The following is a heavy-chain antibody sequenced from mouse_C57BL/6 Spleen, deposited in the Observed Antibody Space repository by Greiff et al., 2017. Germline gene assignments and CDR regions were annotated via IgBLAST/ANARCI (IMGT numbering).Heavy chain of an antibody. CDR1: GYTFTDYY. J-gene: IGHJ1*03. CDR2: INPNNGGT. Sequence: EVQLQQSGPGLVKPGASVKISCTASGYTFTDYYMNWVKQTPGKSLEWIGDINPNNGGTSYTQKFKGKFTLTVDKSSSTAYMQLRSLTSEDAAVYYCARAAVPWYFDVWGKGTTVTVSS. CDR3: ARAAVPWYFDV. D-gene: IGHD1-1*01. V-gene: IGHV1-26*01.